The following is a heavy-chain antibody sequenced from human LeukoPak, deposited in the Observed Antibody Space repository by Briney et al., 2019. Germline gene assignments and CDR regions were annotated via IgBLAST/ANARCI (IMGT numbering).Heavy chain of an antibody. D-gene: IGHD2-21*02. CDR2: TSRGGSDI. Sequence: GGSLRLSCATSGFTFSNHEMNWVRQAPGKGLEWVAYTSRGGSDISYADSVKGRSTISTDKANSSLYLQMNSLRAEDTAAYFCVRARLIRLENFFDYWGQGTLVTVSS. CDR1: GFTFSNHE. CDR3: VRARLIRLENFFDY. J-gene: IGHJ4*02. V-gene: IGHV3-48*03.